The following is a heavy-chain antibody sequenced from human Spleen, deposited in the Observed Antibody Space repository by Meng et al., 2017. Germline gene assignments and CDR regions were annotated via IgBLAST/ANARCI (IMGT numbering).Heavy chain of an antibody. Sequence: GESLKISCAASGFTFSDYYLSWVRQAPGKGLEWVSAISGSGGSTYYADSVKGRFTNSRDNSKNTLYLQMNSLRAEDTAVYYCAKPIHSKSYYYGMDVWGQGTTVTVSS. V-gene: IGHV3-23*01. CDR1: GFTFSDYY. CDR2: ISGSGGST. D-gene: IGHD4-11*01. CDR3: AKPIHSKSYYYGMDV. J-gene: IGHJ6*02.